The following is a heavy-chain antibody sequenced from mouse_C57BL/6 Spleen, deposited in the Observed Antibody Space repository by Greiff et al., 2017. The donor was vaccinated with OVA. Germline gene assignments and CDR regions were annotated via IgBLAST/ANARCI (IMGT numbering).Heavy chain of an antibody. D-gene: IGHD2-5*01. V-gene: IGHV3-6*01. Sequence: VQLKESGPGLVKPSQSLSLTCSVTGYSITSGYYWNWIRQFPGNKLEWMGYISYDGSNNYNPSLKNRISITRDTSKNQFFLKLNSVTTEDTATYYCARVSNSWYFDVWGTGTTVTVSS. CDR3: ARVSNSWYFDV. J-gene: IGHJ1*03. CDR1: GYSITSGYY. CDR2: ISYDGSN.